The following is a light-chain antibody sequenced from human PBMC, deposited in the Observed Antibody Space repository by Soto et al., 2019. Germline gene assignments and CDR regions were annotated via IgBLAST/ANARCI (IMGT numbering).Light chain of an antibody. J-gene: IGLJ1*01. CDR1: SSDIGRYTY. CDR3: SSYTSSSALVV. Sequence: QSVLTQPASVSGSPGQSITISCTGTSSDIGRYTYVSWYQQHPGKAPKLMIYDVSDRPSGVSNRFSGSKSGNTASLTISGLQTEDEADHYCSSYTSSSALVVFGTGTKVTVL. CDR2: DVS. V-gene: IGLV2-14*03.